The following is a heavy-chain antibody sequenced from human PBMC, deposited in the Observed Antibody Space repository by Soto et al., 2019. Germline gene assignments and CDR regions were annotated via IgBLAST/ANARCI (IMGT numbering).Heavy chain of an antibody. D-gene: IGHD3-3*01. Sequence: TSETLSLTCTVSGGSISSYYWSWIRQPPGKGLEWIGYIYYSGSTNYNPSLKSRVTISVDRSKNHFFLNLASVTAADTAVYYCATYRKFFQYWGQGTKVTVSS. CDR1: GGSISSYY. V-gene: IGHV4-59*12. CDR2: IYYSGST. CDR3: ATYRKFFQY. J-gene: IGHJ3*01.